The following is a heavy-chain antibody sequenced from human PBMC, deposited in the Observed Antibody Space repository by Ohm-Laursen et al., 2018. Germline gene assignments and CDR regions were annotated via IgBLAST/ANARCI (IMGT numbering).Heavy chain of an antibody. V-gene: IGHV3-30*18. D-gene: IGHD3-16*02. CDR3: AKGGSYRFAYFDY. CDR1: GFTFSSYG. CDR2: ISYDGSNK. Sequence: SLRLSCSASGFTFSSYGMHWVRQAPGKGLEWVAVISYDGSNKYYADSVKGRFTISRDNSKNTLYLQMNSLRAEDTAVYYCAKGGSYRFAYFDYWGQGTLVTVSS. J-gene: IGHJ4*02.